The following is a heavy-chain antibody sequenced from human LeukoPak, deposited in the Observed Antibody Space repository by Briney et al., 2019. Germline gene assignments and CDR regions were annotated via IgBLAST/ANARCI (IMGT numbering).Heavy chain of an antibody. CDR2: ISGSGGST. Sequence: GGSLRLSCAASGFTFSSYAMSWVRQAPGKGLEWVSAISGSGGSTYYADSVKGRFTISRDNSKNTLYLQMNSLRAEDTAVYYCAKAYYYDSSGYYYFDYWGQGTLVTVSS. D-gene: IGHD3-22*01. CDR1: GFTFSSYA. V-gene: IGHV3-23*01. J-gene: IGHJ4*02. CDR3: AKAYYYDSSGYYYFDY.